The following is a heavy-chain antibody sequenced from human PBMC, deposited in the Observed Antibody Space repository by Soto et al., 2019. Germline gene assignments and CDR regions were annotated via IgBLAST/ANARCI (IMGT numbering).Heavy chain of an antibody. V-gene: IGHV3-9*01. CDR1: GFTFEDYA. CDR2: INWNSGSI. Sequence: EVQLVESGEGLVQPGRSLRLSCAASGFTFEDYAMHWVRQVPGKGLEWVSGINWNSGSIGYGDSVKGRFAISRDNAKNSLHLQMNSLSAEDTAFYYCVKDESINWYSGHFRHWGQGTLVTVSS. D-gene: IGHD6-13*01. J-gene: IGHJ1*01. CDR3: VKDESINWYSGHFRH.